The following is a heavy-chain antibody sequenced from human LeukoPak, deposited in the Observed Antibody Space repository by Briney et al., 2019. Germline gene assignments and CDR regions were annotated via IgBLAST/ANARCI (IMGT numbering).Heavy chain of an antibody. CDR1: GFTFSSYT. CDR2: ISSSSSYK. CDR3: ARDMTCSGSTSYVSLASDI. J-gene: IGHJ3*02. D-gene: IGHD2-2*01. V-gene: IGHV3-21*01. Sequence: GGSLRLSCAASGFTFSSYTMNWVRQAPGKGLEWVSSISSSSSYKYYADSVKGRFTVSRDNAKNSLFLQMSSLRAEDTAVYYCARDMTCSGSTSYVSLASDIWGQGTMVTVSS.